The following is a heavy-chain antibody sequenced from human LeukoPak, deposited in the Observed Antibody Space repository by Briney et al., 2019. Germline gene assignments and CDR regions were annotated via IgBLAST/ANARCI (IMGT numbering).Heavy chain of an antibody. J-gene: IGHJ4*02. V-gene: IGHV3-20*04. CDR1: GFAFDEHG. CDR2: INWSGGST. Sequence: GGSLRLSCTASGFAFDEHGMSWVRQVPGKGLEWVSGINWSGGSTGYADPLRGRFTISRDNAKNSLYLQMDSLRAEDTALYYCASALITSPFYFDYWGQGTLATVSS. CDR3: ASALITSPFYFDY. D-gene: IGHD2-2*01.